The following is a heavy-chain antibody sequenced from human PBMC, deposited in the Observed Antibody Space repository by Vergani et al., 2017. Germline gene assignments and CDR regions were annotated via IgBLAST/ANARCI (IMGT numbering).Heavy chain of an antibody. CDR1: GGSISSYY. Sequence: QVQLQESGPGLVKPSETLSLTCTVSGGSISSYYWSWIRQPPGKGLEWIGYIYYSGSTNYNPSLKSRVTISVDTSKNQFSLKLSSVTAADTAVYYCARMPLRFLEWGNWFDPWGQGTLVTVSS. CDR3: ARMPLRFLEWGNWFDP. J-gene: IGHJ5*02. CDR2: IYYSGST. V-gene: IGHV4-59*01. D-gene: IGHD3-3*01.